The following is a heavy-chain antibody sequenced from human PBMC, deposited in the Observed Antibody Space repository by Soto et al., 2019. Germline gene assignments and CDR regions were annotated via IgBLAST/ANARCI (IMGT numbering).Heavy chain of an antibody. V-gene: IGHV3-21*01. CDR3: ARPPPITLGEQHLQH. CDR2: ISSSSSYI. Sequence: EVQLVESGGGLVKPGGSLRLSCAASGFTFSSYSMNWVRQAPGKGLEWVSSISSSSSYIYYADSVKGRFTISRDNAKNSQYLQMNSPRAEDTPVYYCARPPPITLGEQHLQHWGQGTLVTVSS. J-gene: IGHJ1*01. CDR1: GFTFSSYS. D-gene: IGHD3-16*01.